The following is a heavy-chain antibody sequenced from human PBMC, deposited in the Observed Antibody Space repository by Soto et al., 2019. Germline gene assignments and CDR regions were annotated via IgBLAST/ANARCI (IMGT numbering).Heavy chain of an antibody. D-gene: IGHD2-2*01. CDR2: ISAHNGNT. J-gene: IGHJ4*02. Sequence: GPEVKKPGASVKVSCKASGYTFTSYGIHWVRQAPGQGLEWMGWISAHNGNTKYAQKFQGRVAMTTDTPTTTVYMDLRSLRSDDTAVYYCARVDSSYLVDYWGQGTLVTVSS. CDR1: GYTFTSYG. V-gene: IGHV1-18*04. CDR3: ARVDSSYLVDY.